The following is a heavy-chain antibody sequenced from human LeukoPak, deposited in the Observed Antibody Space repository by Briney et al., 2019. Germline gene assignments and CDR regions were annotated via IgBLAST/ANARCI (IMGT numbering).Heavy chain of an antibody. J-gene: IGHJ2*01. CDR1: GFIFDDYA. D-gene: IGHD3-10*01. CDR2: INWNSGTL. V-gene: IGHV3-9*01. Sequence: GGSLRLSCAASGFIFDDYAMHWVRQAPGKGLEWVSTINWNSGTLAYADSVKGRFTISRDNAKNSLYLQMNSLRTEDTALYYCARELGGDQGYFDLWGRGTLATVSS. CDR3: ARELGGDQGYFDL.